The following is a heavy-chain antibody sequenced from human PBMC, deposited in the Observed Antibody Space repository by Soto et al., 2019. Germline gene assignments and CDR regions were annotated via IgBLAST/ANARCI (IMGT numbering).Heavy chain of an antibody. CDR3: RKEGSNYGPGPVDM. J-gene: IGHJ3*02. V-gene: IGHV1-18*04. CDR1: GYTFTDYR. CDR2: ISAYNGKP. Sequence: QVQLVQSRTEVETPGASVKVSCHASGYTFTDYRINLVRQAPGQGLEWMAWISAYNGKPHNGQLVQDRVTMTTDTSTSTAYIELTSLSADDTDAYCYRKEGSNYGPGPVDMWGQVPKVTVSS. D-gene: IGHD4-4*01.